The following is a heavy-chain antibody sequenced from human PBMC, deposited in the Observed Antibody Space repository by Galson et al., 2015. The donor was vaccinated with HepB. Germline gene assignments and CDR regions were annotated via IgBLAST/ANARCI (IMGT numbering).Heavy chain of an antibody. J-gene: IGHJ3*02. CDR3: ARVSRAEEAFDI. V-gene: IGHV3-53*01. Sequence: SLRLSCAASGFTVSGNYMGWVRQAPGKGLERVSFIYSGGSTYYADSVKGRFTISRDNSKNTLYLQMNSLRAEDTAVYFCARVSRAEEAFDIWGQGTMVTVSS. CDR2: IYSGGST. CDR1: GFTVSGNY.